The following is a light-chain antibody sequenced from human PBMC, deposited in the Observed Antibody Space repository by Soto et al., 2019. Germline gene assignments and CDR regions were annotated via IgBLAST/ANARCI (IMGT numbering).Light chain of an antibody. V-gene: IGKV3-20*01. Sequence: EIMLTQSPGTLSLSPGERATLSCRASQSVSSSFLAWDQQKPGQAPRLRIYGASSRSTGITDRFSGSGSGTGFTLTISSLEPEDFAMYFCQREGTSLWTFGQGTKVEIK. CDR1: QSVSSSF. CDR3: QREGTSLWT. CDR2: GAS. J-gene: IGKJ1*01.